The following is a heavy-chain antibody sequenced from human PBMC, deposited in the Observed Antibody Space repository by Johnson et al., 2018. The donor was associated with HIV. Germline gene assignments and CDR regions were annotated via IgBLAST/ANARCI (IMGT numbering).Heavy chain of an antibody. V-gene: IGHV3-66*02. D-gene: IGHD5-12*01. Sequence: EVQLVESGGGLVQPGGSLRLSCAASGFPVSSNYMSWVRQAPGKGLEWVSVIYSGGSTYYADSVKGRFTISRDNSKNTLYLQMNSLRAEDTAVYYCAREGGGYDGKGAFDIWGQGTMVTVSS. CDR2: IYSGGST. CDR1: GFPVSSNY. CDR3: AREGGGYDGKGAFDI. J-gene: IGHJ3*02.